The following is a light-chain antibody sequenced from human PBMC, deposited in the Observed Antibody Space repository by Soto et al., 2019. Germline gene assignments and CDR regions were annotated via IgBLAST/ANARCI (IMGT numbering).Light chain of an antibody. Sequence: EMVLTQSPGTLSLSPGDRATLSCRASQSLSVAYLAWYQQKPGQAPRLLIYSTSTKAAGIPDRFTGRGSGTHFTLAISRLEPEDFAVYYCHQLGDSPQTFGQGTTVEV. V-gene: IGKV3-20*01. CDR2: STS. CDR1: QSLSVAY. CDR3: HQLGDSPQT. J-gene: IGKJ1*01.